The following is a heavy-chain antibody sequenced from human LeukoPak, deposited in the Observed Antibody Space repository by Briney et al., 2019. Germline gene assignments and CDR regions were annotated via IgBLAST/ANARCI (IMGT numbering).Heavy chain of an antibody. Sequence: GGSLRLSCAASGFTFSSYAMHWVRQAPGKGLEWVALISYDGSNKYYADSVKGRFTISRDNSKNTLYLQMNSLRAEDTAVYYCAKVGDSWDFDYWGQGALVTVSS. J-gene: IGHJ4*02. V-gene: IGHV3-30*18. CDR2: ISYDGSNK. CDR3: AKVGDSWDFDY. D-gene: IGHD6-13*01. CDR1: GFTFSSYA.